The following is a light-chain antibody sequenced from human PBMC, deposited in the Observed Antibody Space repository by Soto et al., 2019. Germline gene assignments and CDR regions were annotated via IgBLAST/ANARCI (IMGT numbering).Light chain of an antibody. CDR2: EGS. V-gene: IGLV2-23*01. Sequence: QSALTQPASVSGSPGQSITISCTGTSSDVGSYNLVSWYQQHPGKAPKLMICEGSKRPSGVSNRFSGSKSGNTASLTISGLQAEDEADYYCCSYAGSHYVFGTGTKVTVL. CDR3: CSYAGSHYV. J-gene: IGLJ1*01. CDR1: SSDVGSYNL.